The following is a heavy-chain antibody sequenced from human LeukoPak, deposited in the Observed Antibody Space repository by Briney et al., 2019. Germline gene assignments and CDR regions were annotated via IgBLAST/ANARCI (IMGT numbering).Heavy chain of an antibody. CDR1: GFTFSSYA. J-gene: IGHJ3*02. Sequence: HPGGSLRLSCAASGFTFSSYAMSWVRQAPGKGLEWVSAISGSGGSTYYADSVKGRFTISRDNSKNTLYLQMNSLRAEDTAVYYCAKDLTVLGGVDIWGQGTMVTVSS. CDR3: AKDLTVLGGVDI. D-gene: IGHD1-26*01. V-gene: IGHV3-23*01. CDR2: ISGSGGST.